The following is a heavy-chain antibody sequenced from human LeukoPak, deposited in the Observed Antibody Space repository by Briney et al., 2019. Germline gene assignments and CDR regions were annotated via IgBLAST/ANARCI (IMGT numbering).Heavy chain of an antibody. D-gene: IGHD1-1*01. Sequence: GGSLRLSCAASGFTFSSYSMNWVRQAPGKGLEWVSYISSSSSTIYYADSVKGRFTISRDNAKNTLYLQMNSLRAEDTAAFYCAKDLTLTTIGAGTNFDSWGQGTLVTVSS. CDR1: GFTFSSYS. V-gene: IGHV3-48*01. CDR2: ISSSSSTI. J-gene: IGHJ4*02. CDR3: AKDLTLTTIGAGTNFDS.